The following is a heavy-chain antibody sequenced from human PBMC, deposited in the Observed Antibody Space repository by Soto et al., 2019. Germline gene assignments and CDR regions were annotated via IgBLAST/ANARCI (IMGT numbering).Heavy chain of an antibody. Sequence: HPGGSLRLSCAASGFTFSSYAMAWVRQAPGKGLEWVSALSGGGGSTYYADSVKGRFTISRDNSKDTLYLQMNRLKAEDTAVYYCAISCRGPPCQTFIHYPGQAALVTGSS. D-gene: IGHD2-15*01. CDR2: LSGGGGST. V-gene: IGHV3-23*01. J-gene: IGHJ4*02. CDR3: AISCRGPPCQTFIHY. CDR1: GFTFSSYA.